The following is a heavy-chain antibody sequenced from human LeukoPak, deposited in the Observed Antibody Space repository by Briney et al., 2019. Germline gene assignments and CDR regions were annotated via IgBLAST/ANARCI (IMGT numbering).Heavy chain of an antibody. Sequence: SETLSLTCTVSGCSISSYYWSWIRQPPGKGLEWIGYIYYSGSTNYNPSLKSRVTISVDTSKNQFSLKLSSVTAADTAVYYCARDGDGYSYGLDYWGQGTLVTVSS. J-gene: IGHJ4*02. CDR3: ARDGDGYSYGLDY. D-gene: IGHD5-18*01. CDR2: IYYSGST. V-gene: IGHV4-59*01. CDR1: GCSISSYY.